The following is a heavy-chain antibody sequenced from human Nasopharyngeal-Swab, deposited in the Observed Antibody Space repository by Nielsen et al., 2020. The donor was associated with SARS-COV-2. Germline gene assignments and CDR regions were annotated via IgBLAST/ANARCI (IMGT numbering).Heavy chain of an antibody. J-gene: IGHJ6*02. CDR1: GGSISSSSYY. Sequence: SETLSLTCTVSGGSISSSSYYWGWIRQPPGKGREWIGSIYYSGSTYYNPSLKSRVTISVDTSKNQFSLKLSSVTAADTAVYYCARVAVVVSYYYYGMDVWGQGTTVTVSS. CDR3: ARVAVVVSYYYYGMDV. V-gene: IGHV4-39*07. D-gene: IGHD2-15*01. CDR2: IYYSGST.